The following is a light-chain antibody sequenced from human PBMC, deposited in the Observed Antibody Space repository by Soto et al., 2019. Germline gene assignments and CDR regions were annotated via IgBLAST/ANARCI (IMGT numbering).Light chain of an antibody. Sequence: QSALTQPRSVSGSPGQSVTISCTGTSSDVGGYNYVSWYQHHPAKAPKLMIYDVSKRPSGVPDRFSGSKSGNTASLTISGVQAEDEADYYCCSYAGSYTYVFGAGTKVTVL. CDR1: SSDVGGYNY. V-gene: IGLV2-11*01. CDR2: DVS. J-gene: IGLJ1*01. CDR3: CSYAGSYTYV.